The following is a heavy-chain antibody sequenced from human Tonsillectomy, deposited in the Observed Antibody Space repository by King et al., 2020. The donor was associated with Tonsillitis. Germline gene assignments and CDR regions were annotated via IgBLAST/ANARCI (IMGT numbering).Heavy chain of an antibody. CDR2: IYPGDVYT. CDR1: GYSFTSSL. Sequence: QLVQSGAEVKKPGESLKISCKGSGYSFTSSLIGWVRQMPGKGLEWRGIIYPGDVYTRNSPSFQGQGTISADKAISTAYLQRSSLKASDTAMYYCARPHRYSGSHFDYWGQGTLVTVSS. D-gene: IGHD1-26*01. CDR3: ARPHRYSGSHFDY. J-gene: IGHJ4*02. V-gene: IGHV5-51*03.